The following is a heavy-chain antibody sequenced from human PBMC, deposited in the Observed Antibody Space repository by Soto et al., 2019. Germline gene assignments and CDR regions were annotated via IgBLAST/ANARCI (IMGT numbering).Heavy chain of an antibody. Sequence: GGSLRLSCAASGFTFSSYSMNWVRQAPGKGLEWVSSISGSGNYTHYADFLRGRFTISRDNAKTSLYLQTNSLRAEDTAVYYCAREGINNYNEYYFDSWGQGTVVTVSS. V-gene: IGHV3-21*01. CDR2: ISGSGNYT. J-gene: IGHJ4*02. CDR3: AREGINNYNEYYFDS. D-gene: IGHD4-4*01. CDR1: GFTFSSYS.